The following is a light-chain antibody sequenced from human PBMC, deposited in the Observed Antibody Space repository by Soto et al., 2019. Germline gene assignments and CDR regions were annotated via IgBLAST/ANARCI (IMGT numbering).Light chain of an antibody. V-gene: IGKV3-20*01. CDR3: QQYGSSPWT. J-gene: IGKJ1*01. Sequence: EIVLTQSPGPLSFSPGERATLSCRASQSVSSNYLAWYQQKPGQAPRLLIDSVSIRATGIPDRFSGSGSGTDFTLTSSRLEPEDFAVYYCQQYGSSPWTFGQGTKVEIK. CDR1: QSVSSNY. CDR2: SVS.